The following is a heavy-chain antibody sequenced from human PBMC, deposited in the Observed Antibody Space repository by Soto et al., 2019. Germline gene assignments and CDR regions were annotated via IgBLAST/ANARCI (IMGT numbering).Heavy chain of an antibody. D-gene: IGHD2-2*01. Sequence: QVHLQESGPGLVKPSETLSLICTVSGGSITSYYLSWVRQPVGKGLEWVGRIYSDGTTNYRPSLNSRVTMSLDTSKNQFSLWLSSVTAADTAIYYCSRVDCSNTNCRTRGMDVWGQGTTVTVSS. CDR1: GGSITSYY. J-gene: IGHJ6*02. CDR2: IYSDGTT. V-gene: IGHV4-4*07. CDR3: SRVDCSNTNCRTRGMDV.